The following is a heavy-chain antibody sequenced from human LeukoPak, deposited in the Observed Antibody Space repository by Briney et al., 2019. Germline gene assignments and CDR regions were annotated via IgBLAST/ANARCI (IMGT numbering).Heavy chain of an antibody. CDR1: GGSISSYY. Sequence: SETLSLTCTVSGGSISSYYWSWIRQPAGKGLEWIGRIYTSGSTNYNPSLKSRVTMSVDTSKNQFSLKLSSVTAADTAVYYCARVRIAAAGIGVYFDYWGQGTLVTVSS. D-gene: IGHD6-13*01. V-gene: IGHV4-4*07. CDR2: IYTSGST. CDR3: ARVRIAAAGIGVYFDY. J-gene: IGHJ4*02.